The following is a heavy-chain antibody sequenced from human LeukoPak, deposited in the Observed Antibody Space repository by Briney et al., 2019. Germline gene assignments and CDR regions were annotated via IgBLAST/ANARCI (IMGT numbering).Heavy chain of an antibody. Sequence: GGSLRLSCAASGFTFSSYGMHWVRQAPGKGLEWVAVIWYDGSNKYYADSVKGRFTISRDNSKNTLYLQMNSLRAEDTAVYYCAKDHDYGDLDYWGQGTLVTVSS. CDR2: IWYDGSNK. V-gene: IGHV3-30*02. CDR3: AKDHDYGDLDY. D-gene: IGHD4-17*01. CDR1: GFTFSSYG. J-gene: IGHJ4*02.